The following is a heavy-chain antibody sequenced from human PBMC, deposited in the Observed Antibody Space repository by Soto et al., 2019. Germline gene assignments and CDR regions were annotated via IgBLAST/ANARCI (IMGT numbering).Heavy chain of an antibody. D-gene: IGHD1-26*01. CDR2: IYYSGST. J-gene: IGHJ4*02. CDR1: GGSISSSSFH. CDR3: ARWSYYFDY. Sequence: SETLSLTCTVSGGSISSSSFHWGWIRQPPGKGLEWIGSIYYSGSTYYSPSLKSRVTISVDTSKNQFSLKLSSVTAADTAVYYCARWSYYFDYWGQGTLVTVS. V-gene: IGHV4-39*01.